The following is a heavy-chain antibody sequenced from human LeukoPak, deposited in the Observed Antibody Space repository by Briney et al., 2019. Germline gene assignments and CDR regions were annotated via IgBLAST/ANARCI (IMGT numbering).Heavy chain of an antibody. CDR3: ARPGYSSSWSVDY. CDR2: ISSSGSTI. Sequence: GGSLRLSCAAAGFTFSSYSMNWVRQAPGKGLEWISYISSSGSTIYYADSVKGRFTISRDNGKNSLYLQMNSLRAEDTAVYYCARPGYSSSWSVDYWGQGTLVTVSS. CDR1: GFTFSSYS. J-gene: IGHJ4*02. D-gene: IGHD6-13*01. V-gene: IGHV3-48*01.